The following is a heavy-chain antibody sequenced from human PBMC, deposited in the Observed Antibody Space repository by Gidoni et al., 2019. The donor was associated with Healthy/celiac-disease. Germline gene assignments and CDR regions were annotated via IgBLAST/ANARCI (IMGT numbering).Heavy chain of an antibody. CDR2: IKSKTDGGTT. J-gene: IGHJ4*02. V-gene: IGHV3-15*01. D-gene: IGHD3-22*01. CDR3: TTDINQRYYDSSGYYPFDY. Sequence: EVQLVESGGGLVKPGGSLRRSWAASGFTFSKDWMSWVRQAPGKGLEWVGRIKSKTDGGTTDYAAPVKGRFTISRDDSKNTLYLQMNSLKTEDTAVYYCTTDINQRYYDSSGYYPFDYWGQGTLVTVSS. CDR1: GFTFSKDW.